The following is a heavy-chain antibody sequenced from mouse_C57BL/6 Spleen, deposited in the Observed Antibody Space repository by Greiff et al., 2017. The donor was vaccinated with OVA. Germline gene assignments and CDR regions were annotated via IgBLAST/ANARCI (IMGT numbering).Heavy chain of an antibody. D-gene: IGHD2-4*01. CDR1: GYTFTSYW. CDR2: IYPSDSET. CDR3: ASYYDYDGCAY. J-gene: IGHJ3*01. Sequence: QVQLQQPGAELVRPGSSVKLSCKASGYTFTSYWMDWVKQRPGQGLEWIGNIYPSDSETHYNQKFKDKATLPVDKSSSTAYMQLSSLTSEDSAVYYCASYYDYDGCAYWGQGTLVTVSA. V-gene: IGHV1-61*01.